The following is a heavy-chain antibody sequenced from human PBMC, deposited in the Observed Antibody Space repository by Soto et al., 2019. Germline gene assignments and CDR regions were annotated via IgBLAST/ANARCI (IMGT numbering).Heavy chain of an antibody. CDR2: IWYDGGNK. V-gene: IGHV3-33*01. CDR3: ARTDYGDYDDAFDI. D-gene: IGHD4-17*01. CDR1: VFTFSSYG. Sequence: PGGPLRLSCAASVFTFSSYGMHWVRQAPGKGLEWVAVIWYDGGNKYYADSVKGRFTISRDNSKNTLYLQMNSLRAEDTAVYYCARTDYGDYDDAFDIWGQGTMVTVSS. J-gene: IGHJ3*02.